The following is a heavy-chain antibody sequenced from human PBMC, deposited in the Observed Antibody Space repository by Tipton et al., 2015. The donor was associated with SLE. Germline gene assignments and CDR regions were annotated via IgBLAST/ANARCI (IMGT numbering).Heavy chain of an antibody. CDR3: ARDGPDTSGYYLDY. CDR2: IYNTGNT. Sequence: LRLSCTVSGGPISSGDYFLSWIRQHPGKGLGWIGYIYNTGNTYYNPSLNSRVTMSVDTSKKQFSLRGTSVTAAETAVYDCARDGPDTSGYYLDYWGQGILVTVSS. J-gene: IGHJ4*02. V-gene: IGHV4-31*02. D-gene: IGHD3-22*01. CDR1: GGPISSGDYF.